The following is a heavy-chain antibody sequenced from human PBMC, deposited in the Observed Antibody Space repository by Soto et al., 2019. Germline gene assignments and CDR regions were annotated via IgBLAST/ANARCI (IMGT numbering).Heavy chain of an antibody. CDR2: IYTSGST. D-gene: IGHD1-1*01. V-gene: IGHV4-4*07. Sequence: PETMPLTCPVSGGSISSYYWSWIRQPAGKGLEWIGRIYTSGSTNYNPSLKSRVTMSVDTSKNQFSLKMNSVTAADTAVYYCALDRREEVDAYTLDNWGQGSGVTV. J-gene: IGHJ4*01. CDR1: GGSISSYY. CDR3: ALDRREEVDAYTLDN.